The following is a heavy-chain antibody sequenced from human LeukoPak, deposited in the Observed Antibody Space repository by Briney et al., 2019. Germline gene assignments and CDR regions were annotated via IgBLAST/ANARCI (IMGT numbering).Heavy chain of an antibody. J-gene: IGHJ3*02. V-gene: IGHV4-31*03. D-gene: IGHD1-1*01. CDR2: IYYSGST. Sequence: SETLSLTCTVSGGSISRGGYYWSWIRQHSGKGLEWIGYIYYSGSTYYNPSLKSRVTISVDTSKNQFSLKLSSVTAADTAVYYCARSRAGFPGAFDIWGQGTMVTVSS. CDR1: GGSISRGGYY. CDR3: ARSRAGFPGAFDI.